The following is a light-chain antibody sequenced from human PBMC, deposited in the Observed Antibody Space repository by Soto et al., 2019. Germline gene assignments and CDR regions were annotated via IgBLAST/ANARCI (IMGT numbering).Light chain of an antibody. Sequence: EIVLTQSPGTLSLSPGERATLSCRASQSVSSSYFAWYQQKPGQAPRLLIYGASSRATGIPDRFSGSGSGTDFTLTISRLEPEDFAVYYCHQYDHKTFGQGTKVEIK. J-gene: IGKJ1*01. CDR3: HQYDHKT. CDR1: QSVSSSY. CDR2: GAS. V-gene: IGKV3-20*01.